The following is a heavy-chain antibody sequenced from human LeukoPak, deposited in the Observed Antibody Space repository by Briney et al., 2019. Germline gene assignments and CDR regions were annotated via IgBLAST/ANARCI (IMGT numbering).Heavy chain of an antibody. V-gene: IGHV3-64*01. J-gene: IGHJ4*02. CDR3: ARAPREGFSGSYHDY. D-gene: IGHD1-26*01. CDR2: ISSNGDNT. Sequence: GGSLRLSCAASGFTFSTYAMHWVRQAPGKGLEYVSAISSNGDNTYYANSVKGRFTISRDNSKNTLYLQMASLRGEDTAVYYCARAPREGFSGSYHDYWGQGTLVTVSS. CDR1: GFTFSTYA.